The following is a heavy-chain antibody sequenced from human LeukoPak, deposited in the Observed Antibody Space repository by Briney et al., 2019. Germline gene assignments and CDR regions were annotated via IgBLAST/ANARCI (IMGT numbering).Heavy chain of an antibody. CDR1: GYTFTAYN. Sequence: ASAKVSCKASGYTFTAYNFHWVRQAPGQGLEWMGWINPNSGGTNYAQKFQGRVTMTRDTSISTVYMEVSRLRSDDTAVYYCTRGGGSSFFDYWGQGTLVTVSS. CDR2: INPNSGGT. CDR3: TRGGGSSFFDY. V-gene: IGHV1-2*02. D-gene: IGHD1-26*01. J-gene: IGHJ4*02.